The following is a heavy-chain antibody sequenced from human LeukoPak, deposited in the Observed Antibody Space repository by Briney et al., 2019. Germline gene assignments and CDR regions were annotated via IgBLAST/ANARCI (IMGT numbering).Heavy chain of an antibody. J-gene: IGHJ5*02. CDR3: ARRYTVVVPAAIWFDP. Sequence: GASVKVSCKASGYTFTGYYMHWVRQAPGPGLEWMGWINPNSGGTNYAQKFQGRVTMTRDTSISTAYMELSRLRSDDTAVYYCARRYTVVVPAAIWFDPWGQGTLVTVSS. V-gene: IGHV1-2*02. D-gene: IGHD2-2*01. CDR1: GYTFTGYY. CDR2: INPNSGGT.